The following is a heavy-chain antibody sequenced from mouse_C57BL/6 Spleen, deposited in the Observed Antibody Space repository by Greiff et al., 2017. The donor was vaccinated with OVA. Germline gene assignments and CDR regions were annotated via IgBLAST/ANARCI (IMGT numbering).Heavy chain of an antibody. CDR3: ARSDYRDSYWYFDV. Sequence: VQLQQSGPGLVQPSQSLSITCTVSGFSLTSYGVHWVRQSPGKGLEWLGVIWSGGSTDYNAAFISRLSISKDNSKSQVFFKMNSLQADDTAIYYCARSDYRDSYWYFDVWGTGTTVTVSS. J-gene: IGHJ1*03. CDR2: IWSGGST. D-gene: IGHD2-12*01. V-gene: IGHV2-2*01. CDR1: GFSLTSYG.